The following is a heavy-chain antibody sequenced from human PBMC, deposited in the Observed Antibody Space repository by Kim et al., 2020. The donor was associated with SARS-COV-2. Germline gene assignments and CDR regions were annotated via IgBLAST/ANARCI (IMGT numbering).Heavy chain of an antibody. CDR3: ARARGLDIVATITDNWFDP. Sequence: SETLSLTCTVSGGSISSGGYYWSWIRQHPGKGLEWIGYIYYSGSTYYNPSLKSRVTISVDTSKNQFSLKLSSVTAADTAVYYCARARGLDIVATITDNWFDPWGQGTLVTVSS. V-gene: IGHV4-31*03. CDR2: IYYSGST. D-gene: IGHD5-12*01. CDR1: GGSISSGGYY. J-gene: IGHJ5*02.